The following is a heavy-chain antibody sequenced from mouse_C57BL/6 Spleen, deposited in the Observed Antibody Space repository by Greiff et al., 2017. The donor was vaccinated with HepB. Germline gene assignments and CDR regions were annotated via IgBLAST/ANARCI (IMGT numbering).Heavy chain of an antibody. J-gene: IGHJ3*01. V-gene: IGHV1-69*01. CDR2: IDPSDSYT. Sequence: QVQLQQSGAELVMPGASVKLSCKASGYTFTSYWMHWVKQRPGQGLEWIGEIDPSDSYTNYNQKFKGKSTLTVDKSSSTAYMQLSSLTSEDSAVYYCASYGSSYEAWFAYWGQGTLVTVSA. D-gene: IGHD1-1*01. CDR1: GYTFTSYW. CDR3: ASYGSSYEAWFAY.